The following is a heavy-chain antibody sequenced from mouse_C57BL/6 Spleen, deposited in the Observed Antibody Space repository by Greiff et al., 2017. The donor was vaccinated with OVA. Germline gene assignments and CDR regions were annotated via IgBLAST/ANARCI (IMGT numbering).Heavy chain of an antibody. J-gene: IGHJ4*01. D-gene: IGHD1-1*01. CDR1: GYTFTDYY. CDR3: ARGCYGSSYEGAMDY. CDR2: ISPGSGIT. V-gene: IGHV1-76*01. Sequence: VQLQQSGAELVRPGASVKLSCKASGYTFTDYYINWVKQRPGQGLEWIARISPGSGITYYNEKFKGKATLTAEKSSSTAYMQLSSLTSEDSAVYLCARGCYGSSYEGAMDYWGQGTSVTGSS.